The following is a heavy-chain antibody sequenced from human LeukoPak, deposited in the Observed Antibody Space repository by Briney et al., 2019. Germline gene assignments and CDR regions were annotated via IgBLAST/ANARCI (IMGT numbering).Heavy chain of an antibody. J-gene: IGHJ4*02. CDR1: GFTFSSYS. CDR3: ARDPEDIVVVVAASPDY. V-gene: IGHV3-21*01. CDR2: ISSSSIYI. D-gene: IGHD2-15*01. Sequence: GGSLRLSCAASGFTFSSYSMNWVRQAPGKGLEWISSISSSSIYIYYADSVRGRFTISRDNAKNSLYLQMNSLRAEDTAVYYCARDPEDIVVVVAASPDYWGQGTLVTVSS.